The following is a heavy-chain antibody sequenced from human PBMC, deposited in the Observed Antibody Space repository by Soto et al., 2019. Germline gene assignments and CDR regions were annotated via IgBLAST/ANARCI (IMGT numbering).Heavy chain of an antibody. CDR3: ARDSKWLIINGNWFDS. CDR2: ISGSNGAT. D-gene: IGHD5-12*01. CDR1: GYSFINYG. V-gene: IGHV1-18*04. Sequence: QVQLVQSGAEVKKPGASVKVSCKFSGYSFINYGMTWVRQAPGQGLEWMGWISGSNGATKYSQRFQGRVTLTTDTSTNTAYMELRSLTLDDTALYYCARDSKWLIINGNWFDSWGQGTLVTVSS. J-gene: IGHJ5*01.